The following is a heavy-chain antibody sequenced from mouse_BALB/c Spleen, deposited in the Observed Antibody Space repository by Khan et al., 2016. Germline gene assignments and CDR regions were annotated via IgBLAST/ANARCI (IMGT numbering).Heavy chain of an antibody. D-gene: IGHD2-3*01. CDR1: GYTFTDYY. V-gene: IGHV1-77*01. J-gene: IGHJ4*01. Sequence: QVQLQQSGAELARPGASVKLSCKASGYTFTDYYINWVKQRTGQGLEWIGQIYPGSGNTYYSENFKGKATLTADKSSSTAYMQLSSLTSDDSAVYICAKGGYYGYYTVDYWGHGASVTVSS. CDR2: IYPGSGNT. CDR3: AKGGYYGYYTVDY.